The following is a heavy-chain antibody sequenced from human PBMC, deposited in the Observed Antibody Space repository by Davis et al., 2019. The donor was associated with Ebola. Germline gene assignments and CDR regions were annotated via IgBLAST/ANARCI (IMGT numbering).Heavy chain of an antibody. Sequence: GESLKISCATSGFSFSSYAMSWVRQAPGKGLEWVANIKQDGSEKYYVDSVKGRFTISRDNAKNSLYLQMNSLRAEDTAVYYCARGELDYWGQGTLVTVSS. J-gene: IGHJ4*02. CDR3: ARGELDY. CDR1: GFSFSSYA. CDR2: IKQDGSEK. V-gene: IGHV3-7*01.